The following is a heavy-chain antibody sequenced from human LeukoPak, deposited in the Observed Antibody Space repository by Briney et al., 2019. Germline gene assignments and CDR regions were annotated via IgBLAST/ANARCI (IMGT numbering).Heavy chain of an antibody. J-gene: IGHJ5*02. V-gene: IGHV3-30*02. CDR2: IRYDGSNK. CDR1: GFTFSSYG. CDR3: AKDSRTTVNP. D-gene: IGHD4-17*01. Sequence: GGSLRLSCAAPGFTFSSYGMHWVRQAPGKGLEWVAFIRYDGSNKYYAGSVKGRFTISRDNSKNTLYLQMNSLRAEDTAVYYCAKDSRTTVNPWGQGTLVTVSS.